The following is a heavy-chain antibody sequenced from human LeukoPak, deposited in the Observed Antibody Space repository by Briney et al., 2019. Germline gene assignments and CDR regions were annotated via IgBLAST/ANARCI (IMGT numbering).Heavy chain of an antibody. Sequence: ASVEVSCKASGYTFSGYYIHWVRQAPGQGLEWMGLIKPDSGNTKYPQKFQGRVTMTRDTSITTAYMELNRLTSDDTAVYYCVRDQPHNWFDPWGQGTLVTVSS. CDR3: VRDQPHNWFDP. CDR2: IKPDSGNT. J-gene: IGHJ5*02. CDR1: GYTFSGYY. V-gene: IGHV1-2*02.